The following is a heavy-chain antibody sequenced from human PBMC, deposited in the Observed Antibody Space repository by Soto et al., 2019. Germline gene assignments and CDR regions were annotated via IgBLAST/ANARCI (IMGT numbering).Heavy chain of an antibody. J-gene: IGHJ2*01. CDR2: IYSGGST. V-gene: IGHV3-66*04. D-gene: IGHD7-27*01. Sequence: EVQLVESGGGLVQPGGSLRLSCAASGFTVSSTYMSWVRQAPGKGVEWVSVIYSGGSTYYADSVKGRYTISRDNPNNTLDLQITRLRDEDTAGYDCARLGNWGSETHYWYFDLWGRGTLVTVSS. CDR1: GFTVSSTY. CDR3: ARLGNWGSETHYWYFDL.